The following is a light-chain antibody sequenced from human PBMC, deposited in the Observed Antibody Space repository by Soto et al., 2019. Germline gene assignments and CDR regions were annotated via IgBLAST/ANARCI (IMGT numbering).Light chain of an antibody. CDR1: SNDVGGYHY. J-gene: IGLJ1*01. CDR3: CSYVGSYIYA. Sequence: QSALTQPRSVSGSPGQSVTISCTGTSNDVGGYHYVSWYQHHPGKAPKLVIFDVNRRPSGVPHRFSGSKSDNTASLTISGLQAEDEADYYCCSYVGSYIYAFGNGTKVTVL. V-gene: IGLV2-11*01. CDR2: DVN.